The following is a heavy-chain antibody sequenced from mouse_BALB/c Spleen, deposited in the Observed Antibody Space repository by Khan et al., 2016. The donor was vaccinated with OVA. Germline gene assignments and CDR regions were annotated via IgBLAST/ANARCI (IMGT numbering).Heavy chain of an antibody. Sequence: DLVKPGASVKLSCKASGYTFTSYWINWIKQRPGQGLEWIGRIGPGSSNAYYNDMFKDKATLTVDTSSNTAYIQLSSLSSEDSAVYFGARENYYGRSCYAMEYWGQGTSVTVSA. CDR2: IGPGSSNA. V-gene: IGHV1S41*01. CDR3: ARENYYGRSCYAMEY. J-gene: IGHJ4*01. CDR1: GYTFTSYW. D-gene: IGHD1-1*01.